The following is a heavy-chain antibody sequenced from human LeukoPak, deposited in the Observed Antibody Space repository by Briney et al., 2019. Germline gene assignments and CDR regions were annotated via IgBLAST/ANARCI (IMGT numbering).Heavy chain of an antibody. CDR3: GRVELGGGSDY. CDR1: GYTFTGYF. D-gene: IGHD3-16*01. Sequence: ASVKVSCKASGYTFTGYFIHWVRQPPGQGLEWMGWINPNNGGTNYAQKFQGRVTMTRDTSNNPAYMEPSRRRSDDTAVYHCGRVELGGGSDYWGQGTLVTVSS. J-gene: IGHJ4*02. V-gene: IGHV1-2*02. CDR2: INPNNGGT.